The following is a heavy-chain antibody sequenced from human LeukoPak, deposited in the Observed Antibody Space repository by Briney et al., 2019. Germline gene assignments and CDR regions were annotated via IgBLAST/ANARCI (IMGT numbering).Heavy chain of an antibody. J-gene: IGHJ4*02. CDR2: INHSGST. CDR3: ARGRRYYDSSGYYRLDY. D-gene: IGHD3-22*01. CDR1: GGSFSGYY. V-gene: IGHV4-34*01. Sequence: PSETLSLTCAVYGGSFSGYYWSWIRQPPGKGLEWVGAINHSGSTNYNPSLKSRVTISVDTSKNQFSLKLSSVTAADTAVYYCARGRRYYDSSGYYRLDYWGQGTLVTVSS.